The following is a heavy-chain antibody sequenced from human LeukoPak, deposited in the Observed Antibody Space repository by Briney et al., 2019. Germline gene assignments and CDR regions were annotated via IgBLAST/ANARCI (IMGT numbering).Heavy chain of an antibody. CDR2: FDLDGAGET. CDR3: AMGDPYQLLEY. V-gene: IGHV1-24*01. J-gene: IGHJ4*02. CDR1: GYSLAGVS. Sequence: ASVRVSCKVSGYSLAGVSKYWVRQAPGKGLEWMGGFDLDGAGETFFAQKFEGRVTMTEDTSTDTVYMELSSLRSDDTAVYYCAMGDPYQLLEYWGQGTLVTVSS. D-gene: IGHD2-2*01.